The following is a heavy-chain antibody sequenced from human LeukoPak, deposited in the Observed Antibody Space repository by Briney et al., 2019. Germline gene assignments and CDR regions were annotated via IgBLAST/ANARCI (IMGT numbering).Heavy chain of an antibody. D-gene: IGHD6-19*01. J-gene: IGHJ4*02. CDR2: ISSKSNYI. CDR1: GFTFSDYS. CDR3: ARDIAVAGRGGFDY. Sequence: KPGGSLRLSCAASGFTFSDYSMTWVRQAPGKGLEWVSSISSKSNYIYYADSGKGRFTISRDNAKHSVFLQMTSLRADDTAVYYCARDIAVAGRGGFDYWGQGTLVTASS. V-gene: IGHV3-21*01.